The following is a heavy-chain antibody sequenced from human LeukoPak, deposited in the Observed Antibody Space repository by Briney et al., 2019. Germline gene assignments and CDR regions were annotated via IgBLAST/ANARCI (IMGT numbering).Heavy chain of an antibody. CDR3: ARGPLDYYGSGSYYN. V-gene: IGHV4-61*02. CDR1: GGSISSGSYY. D-gene: IGHD3-10*01. CDR2: IYTSGST. J-gene: IGHJ4*02. Sequence: PSETLSLTCTVSGGSISSGSYYWSWIRQPAGKGLEWIGRIYTSGSTNYNPSLKSRVTISVDTSKNQFSLKLSSVTAADTAVYYCARGPLDYYGSGSYYNWGQGTLVTVSS.